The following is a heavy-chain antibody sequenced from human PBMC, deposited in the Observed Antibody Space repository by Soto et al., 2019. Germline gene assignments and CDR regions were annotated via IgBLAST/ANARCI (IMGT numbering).Heavy chain of an antibody. D-gene: IGHD3-10*01. V-gene: IGHV3-33*01. J-gene: IGHJ4*02. Sequence: QVQLVESGGGVVQPGRSLRLSCAASGFTFSTYAMHWVRQAPGKGLEWAAMIWNDGENKYYADSVKGRFTISRDNSHNTLYLQMDSLRAEDTAMYYFATDPPGSCWAFDCWGQGTLVTVSS. CDR2: IWNDGENK. CDR3: ATDPPGSCWAFDC. CDR1: GFTFSTYA.